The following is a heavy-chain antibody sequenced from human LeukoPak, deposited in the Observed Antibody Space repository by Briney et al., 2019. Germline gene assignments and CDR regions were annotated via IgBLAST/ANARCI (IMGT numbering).Heavy chain of an antibody. J-gene: IGHJ4*02. Sequence: PGGSLRLSCAASGFAVITNYMSWVRQAPGRGLEWVSVIYNGGTTHYADSVKGRFTISRDHSQNTLYLQMNSLRVEDTAVYYCAREGASSLVRGVIGYWGPGTLVTVSS. CDR2: IYNGGTT. CDR1: GFAVITNY. CDR3: AREGASSLVRGVIGY. D-gene: IGHD3-10*01. V-gene: IGHV3-53*01.